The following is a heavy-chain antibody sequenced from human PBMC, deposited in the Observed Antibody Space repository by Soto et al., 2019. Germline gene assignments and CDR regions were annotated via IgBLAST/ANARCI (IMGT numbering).Heavy chain of an antibody. V-gene: IGHV1-3*01. CDR2: INAGNGNT. CDR1: GYTFTSYA. Sequence: ASVKVSCKASGYTFTSYAIHWVRQAPGQRLEWMGWINAGNGNTKYSPKFQGRVTITRDTSASTAYMELSSLRSEDTAVYYCARTGSCTSTSCYGAFDIWGQGTMVPVSS. CDR3: ARTGSCTSTSCYGAFDI. J-gene: IGHJ3*02. D-gene: IGHD2-2*01.